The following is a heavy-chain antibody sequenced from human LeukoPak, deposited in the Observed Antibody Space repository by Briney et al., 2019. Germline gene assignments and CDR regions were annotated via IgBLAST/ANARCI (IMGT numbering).Heavy chain of an antibody. Sequence: SETLSLTCTVSGGSISGYYWSWIRQPPGKGLEWIGYIYYSGSTNYNPSLKSRVTISVDTSKNQFSLKLSSVTAADTAVYYCARQLIVGSRDAFDIWGQGTMVTVSS. CDR2: IYYSGST. CDR1: GGSISGYY. V-gene: IGHV4-59*08. D-gene: IGHD1-26*01. CDR3: ARQLIVGSRDAFDI. J-gene: IGHJ3*02.